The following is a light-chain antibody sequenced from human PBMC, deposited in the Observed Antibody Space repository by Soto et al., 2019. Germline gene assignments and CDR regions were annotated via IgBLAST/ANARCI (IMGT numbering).Light chain of an antibody. CDR3: QQTDSFTYT. Sequence: DIQMTQSPPSLSASVGDRVTISCRASQTINIHLNWYQQKPGKAPNLLIFAASNLQSGVPPRFSGGGSGTDFTLTISSLQPDDFATYYCQQTDSFTYTFGQGTKVEIK. CDR2: AAS. J-gene: IGKJ2*01. V-gene: IGKV1-39*01. CDR1: QTINIH.